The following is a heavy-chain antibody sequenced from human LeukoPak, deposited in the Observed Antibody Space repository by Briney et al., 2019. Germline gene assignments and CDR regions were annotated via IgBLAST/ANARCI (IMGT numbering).Heavy chain of an antibody. J-gene: IGHJ6*03. CDR3: ARALAGPYYYYYYYMDV. Sequence: ASVKVSCKASGGTFSSYAISWVRQAPGQGLEWMGGIIPIFGTANYAQKFQGRVTITTDESTSTAYMELSSLRSEDTAVYYCARALAGPYYYYYYYMDVWGKGTTVTVSS. CDR1: GGTFSSYA. CDR2: IIPIFGTA. V-gene: IGHV1-69*05. D-gene: IGHD6-13*01.